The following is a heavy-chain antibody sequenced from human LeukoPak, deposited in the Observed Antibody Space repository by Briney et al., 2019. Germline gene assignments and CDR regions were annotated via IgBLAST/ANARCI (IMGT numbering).Heavy chain of an antibody. CDR1: GYTFTGYY. Sequence: ASVKVSCKASGYTFTGYYMHWVRQAPGQGLEWMGWIDPNSGGTNDVQKFQGRVTMTRDTYITTAYMQLSRLRSDDTAVYYCASSPTSECSGGSCYSYWGQGTLVTVSS. CDR3: ASSPTSECSGGSCYSY. CDR2: IDPNSGGT. D-gene: IGHD2-15*01. V-gene: IGHV1-2*02. J-gene: IGHJ4*02.